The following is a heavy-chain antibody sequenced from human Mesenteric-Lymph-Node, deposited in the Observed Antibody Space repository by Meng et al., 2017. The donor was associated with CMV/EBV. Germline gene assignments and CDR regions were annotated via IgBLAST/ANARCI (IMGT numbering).Heavy chain of an antibody. Sequence: KVSCKGFGYSFNNYWIGWVRQMPGKGLEWMGIIYAGDSDTRYSPSFRGQVTISADKSISTAYLQWSSLKASDTAMYYCARMGQNYGMDVWGQGTTVTVSS. CDR1: GYSFNNYW. CDR3: ARMGQNYGMDV. CDR2: IYAGDSDT. J-gene: IGHJ6*02. D-gene: IGHD3-16*01. V-gene: IGHV5-51*01.